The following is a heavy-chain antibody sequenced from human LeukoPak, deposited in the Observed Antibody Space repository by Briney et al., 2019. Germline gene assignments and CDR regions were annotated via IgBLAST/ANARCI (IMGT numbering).Heavy chain of an antibody. D-gene: IGHD6-19*01. CDR2: MNPNSGNT. CDR3: ARGPIALAGTHMDV. V-gene: IGHV1-8*01. Sequence: GASVKVSCKASGYTFTSYDINWVRQATGQGLEWMGWMNPNSGNTGYAQKFQGRVTMTRNTSISTAYMELSSLRSEDTAVYYCARGPIALAGTHMDVWGKGTTVTISS. J-gene: IGHJ6*03. CDR1: GYTFTSYD.